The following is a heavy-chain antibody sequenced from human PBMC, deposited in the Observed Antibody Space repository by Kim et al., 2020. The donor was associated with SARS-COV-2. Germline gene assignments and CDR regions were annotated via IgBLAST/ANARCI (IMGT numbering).Heavy chain of an antibody. Sequence: ASVKVSCKASGYTFTGYYTHWVRQAPGQGLDWMGWINPNSGGTNYARKFQGRVTMTRDTSISTAYMELSRLRSDDTAVYYCASPIRLLRLGELSLGGGFDYWGQGTLVTVSS. J-gene: IGHJ4*02. CDR1: GYTFTGYY. V-gene: IGHV1-2*02. CDR3: ASPIRLLRLGELSLGGGFDY. D-gene: IGHD3-16*02. CDR2: INPNSGGT.